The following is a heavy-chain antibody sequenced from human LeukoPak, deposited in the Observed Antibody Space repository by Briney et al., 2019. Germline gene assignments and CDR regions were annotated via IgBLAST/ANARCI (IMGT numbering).Heavy chain of an antibody. CDR3: VRDRAMATMDY. CDR2: INPSGGTT. D-gene: IGHD5-24*01. CDR1: GYTFTSYG. Sequence: ASVKVSCKASGYTFTSYGISWVRQAPGQGLEWMGIINPSGGTTNYAQKFQGRVTMTRDTSTSTVYMELSSLRSEGTAVYYCVRDRAMATMDYWGQGTLVTVSS. V-gene: IGHV1-46*01. J-gene: IGHJ4*02.